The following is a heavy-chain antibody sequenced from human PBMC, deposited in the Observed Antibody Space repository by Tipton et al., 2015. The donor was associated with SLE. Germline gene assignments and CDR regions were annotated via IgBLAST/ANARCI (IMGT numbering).Heavy chain of an antibody. CDR1: GFSFSTFA. CDR2: ISYDASNK. J-gene: IGHJ4*02. V-gene: IGHV3-30-3*01. D-gene: IGHD7-27*01. CDR3: VRDPKNWGYFDY. Sequence: RSLRLSCAASGFSFSTFAMHWVRQAPGKGLEWVAVISYDASNKNYADSVKGRFTISRDNSKNSVYLQLNSLRVDDTAVYYCVRDPKNWGYFDYWGQGTLVTVSP.